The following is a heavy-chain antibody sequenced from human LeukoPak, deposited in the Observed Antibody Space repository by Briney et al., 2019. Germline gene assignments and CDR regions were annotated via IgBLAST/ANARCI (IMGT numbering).Heavy chain of an antibody. Sequence: SETLSLTCTVSGGSISSSSYYWGWIRQPPGKGLEWIGEINHSGSTNYNPSLKSRVTISVDTSKNQFSLKLSSVTAADTTVYYCARGHYDSSGYYYFDYWGQGTLVTVSS. CDR1: GGSISSSSYY. J-gene: IGHJ4*02. V-gene: IGHV4-39*07. CDR3: ARGHYDSSGYYYFDY. D-gene: IGHD3-22*01. CDR2: INHSGST.